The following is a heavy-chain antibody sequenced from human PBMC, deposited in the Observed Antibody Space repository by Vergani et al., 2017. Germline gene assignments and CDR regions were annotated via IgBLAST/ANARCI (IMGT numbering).Heavy chain of an antibody. Sequence: QVQLVQSGAEVKKPGAALKVSCKASGYYFTDNYLHWVRQAPGQGLEWMGRITPQNGGTQYAEKFKGRVTMTRDTSITTAYMELTSLTSDDTAVYYCVRGGTFDWLSTWGQGTLVTVSS. V-gene: IGHV1-2*02. CDR3: VRGGTFDWLST. CDR2: ITPQNGGT. CDR1: GYYFTDNY. D-gene: IGHD3-9*01. J-gene: IGHJ5*02.